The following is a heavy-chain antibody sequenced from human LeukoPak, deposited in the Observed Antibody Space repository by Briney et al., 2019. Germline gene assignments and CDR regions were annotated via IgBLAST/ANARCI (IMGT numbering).Heavy chain of an antibody. CDR1: GFTFSSYW. D-gene: IGHD6-19*01. CDR2: IKQDGSEK. V-gene: IGHV3-7*01. J-gene: IGHJ4*02. CDR3: ARDSKDSEQWLNSFVY. Sequence: PGGSLRLSCAASGFTFSSYWMSWVRQAPGKGLEWVANIKQDGSEKYYVDSVKGRFTISRDNSKNTLYLQMNSLRAEDTAVYYCARDSKDSEQWLNSFVYWGQGTLVTVSS.